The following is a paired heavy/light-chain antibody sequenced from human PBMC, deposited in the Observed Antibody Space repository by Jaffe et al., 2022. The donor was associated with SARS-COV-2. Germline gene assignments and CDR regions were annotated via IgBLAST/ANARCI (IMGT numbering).Heavy chain of an antibody. CDR2: VSSTAT. V-gene: IGHV3-23*05. J-gene: IGHJ4*02. Sequence: EVQLLESGGGLVQPGESLRLSCAASGFTFSSAVLGWVRQAPGKGLEWVSDVSSTATFYVDSVRGRFTVSRDNSQETIYLQMNNLRTEDTALYYCAKRMRSTGGSYDSWGQGTLVTVSS. D-gene: IGHD1-26*01. CDR1: GFTFSSAV. CDR3: AKRMRSTGGSYDS.
Light chain of an antibody. CDR2: DVS. J-gene: IGKJ4*01. V-gene: IGKV3-15*01. CDR3: QQYNAWPLT. Sequence: EIVMTQSPATLSVSPGERATVSCRASQSVKTNLAWYQQKPGQPPRVLIYDVSTRATGFPARFSGSGSGTEFTLTISSLQSEDFAVYYCQQYNAWPLTFGGGTKVEIK. CDR1: QSVKTN.